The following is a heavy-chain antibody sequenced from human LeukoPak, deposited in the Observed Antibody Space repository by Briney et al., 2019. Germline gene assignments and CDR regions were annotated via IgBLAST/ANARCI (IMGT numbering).Heavy chain of an antibody. J-gene: IGHJ5*02. CDR2: INPSGGST. CDR3: AITVVGIVPGRFNP. Sequence: GASVKVSCKASGYTFTGYYMHWVRQAPGQGLEWMGMINPSGGSTSYAQKFQGRVTMTRDTSTSTVYMELSSLRSEDTAVYYCAITVVGIVPGRFNPWGQGTLVTVSS. D-gene: IGHD1-26*01. V-gene: IGHV1-46*01. CDR1: GYTFTGYY.